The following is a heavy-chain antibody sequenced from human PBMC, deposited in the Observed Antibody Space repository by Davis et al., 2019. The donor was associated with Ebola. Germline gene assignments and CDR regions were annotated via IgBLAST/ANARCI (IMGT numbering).Heavy chain of an antibody. CDR1: GYTFTSYD. Sequence: AASVKVSCKASGYTFTSYDINWVRQATGQGLEWMGWMNPNRGNTGYAQKFQGRVTMTRNTSISTAYMELSSLRSEDTAVYYCARGLGRYYYDSSGYVDYWGQGTLVTVSS. J-gene: IGHJ4*02. CDR2: MNPNRGNT. D-gene: IGHD3-22*01. V-gene: IGHV1-8*01. CDR3: ARGLGRYYYDSSGYVDY.